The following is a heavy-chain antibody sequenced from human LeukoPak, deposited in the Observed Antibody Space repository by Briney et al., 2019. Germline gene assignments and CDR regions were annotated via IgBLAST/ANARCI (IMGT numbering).Heavy chain of an antibody. J-gene: IGHJ6*02. CDR2: ISWSSGNI. D-gene: IGHD1-26*01. CDR3: AKDVGPANYYYGMDV. Sequence: GGSLRLSCAASGFTFDDYAMHWVRQAPGKGLEWVSGISWSSGNIGYADSVKGRFTISRDNAKNSLYLQMNSLRAEDTAVYYCAKDVGPANYYYGMDVWGQGTTVTVSS. CDR1: GFTFDDYA. V-gene: IGHV3-9*01.